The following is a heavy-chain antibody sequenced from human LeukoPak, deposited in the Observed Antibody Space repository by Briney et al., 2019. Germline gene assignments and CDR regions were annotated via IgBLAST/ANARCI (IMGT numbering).Heavy chain of an antibody. CDR2: ISYDGSNK. CDR1: GFTFSSYG. Sequence: GGSLRLSCAASGFTFSSYGMHWVRQAPGKGLEWVAVISYDGSNKYYADSVKGRFTISRDNSKNTLYLQMNSLRAEDTAVYYCAREVWFGELLSTYYYMDVWGKGTTVTISS. D-gene: IGHD3-10*01. V-gene: IGHV3-30*03. CDR3: AREVWFGELLSTYYYMDV. J-gene: IGHJ6*03.